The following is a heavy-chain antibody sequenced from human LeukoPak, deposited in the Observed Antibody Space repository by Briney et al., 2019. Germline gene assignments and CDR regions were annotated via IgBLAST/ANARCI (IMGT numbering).Heavy chain of an antibody. CDR2: IYYSGST. CDR3: ARARWLQFPLDY. D-gene: IGHD5-24*01. J-gene: IGHJ4*02. V-gene: IGHV4-31*03. Sequence: PSETLSLTCTVSGGSISSGGYYWSWIRQHPGKGLEWIGYIYYSGSTYYNPSLKSRVTISVDTSKNQFSLKLSSVTAADTAVYYCARARWLQFPLDYWGQGTLVTVSS. CDR1: GGSISSGGYY.